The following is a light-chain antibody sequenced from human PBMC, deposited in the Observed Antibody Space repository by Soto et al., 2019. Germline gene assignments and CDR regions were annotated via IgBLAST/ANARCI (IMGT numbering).Light chain of an antibody. J-gene: IGLJ3*02. CDR2: EVS. V-gene: IGLV2-14*01. Sequence: QSALTQPASVSGSPGQSITISCTGTSSDVGTYNFVSWYQQHPGKAPKLMIYEVSSRPSGVSNRFSGSKSGNTASLTISGLQAEDEADYYCSSYSSTSTPWVFGGGTKATVL. CDR3: SSYSSTSTPWV. CDR1: SSDVGTYNF.